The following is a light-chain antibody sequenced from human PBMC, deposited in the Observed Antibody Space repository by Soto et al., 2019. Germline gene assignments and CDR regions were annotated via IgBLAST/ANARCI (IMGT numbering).Light chain of an antibody. J-gene: IGLJ2*01. CDR3: SSYAGSYVV. Sequence: QSALTQPPSASGSPGQSVTISCTGTSSDVGGYNYVSWYQQHPGKAPKLMIYEVSKRPSVVPDRFSGSKSGNTASLTVSGLQAEDEADYYCSSYAGSYVVFGGGTKLTVL. V-gene: IGLV2-8*01. CDR1: SSDVGGYNY. CDR2: EVS.